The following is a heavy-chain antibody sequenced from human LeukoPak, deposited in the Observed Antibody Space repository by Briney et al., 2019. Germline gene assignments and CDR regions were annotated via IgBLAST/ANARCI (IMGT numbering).Heavy chain of an antibody. D-gene: IGHD2-2*01. Sequence: GGSLRLSCAASGFTFSSYAMSWVRQAPGKGLEWLSHISGSAGSTYYADSVKGRFTISRDNSENTLHLQMNSLRAEDTAVYYCAKSKVRSSHYFDYWGQGTLVTVSS. CDR1: GFTFSSYA. J-gene: IGHJ4*02. CDR3: AKSKVRSSHYFDY. CDR2: ISGSAGST. V-gene: IGHV3-23*01.